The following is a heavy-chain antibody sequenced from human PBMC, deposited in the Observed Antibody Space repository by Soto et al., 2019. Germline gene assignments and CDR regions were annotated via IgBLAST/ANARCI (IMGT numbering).Heavy chain of an antibody. CDR1: GFTVSTYA. Sequence: PGGSLRLSCAASGFTVSTYALSGVRQAPGKGRAWVSAISANGQGIYYADSVRGRFTISSDDSKNTIFLHMDSLRAEDTAVYYCAKDRNHPRDPFHYWGQGALVTVSS. CDR2: ISANGQGI. CDR3: AKDRNHPRDPFHY. J-gene: IGHJ4*02. V-gene: IGHV3-23*01.